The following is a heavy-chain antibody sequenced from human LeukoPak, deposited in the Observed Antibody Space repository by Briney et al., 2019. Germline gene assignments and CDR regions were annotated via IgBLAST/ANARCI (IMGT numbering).Heavy chain of an antibody. CDR3: ARSIRGDSSGRYDTLDV. CDR1: GFTFRDYG. CDR2: ILNDGSKK. D-gene: IGHD3-22*01. J-gene: IGHJ3*01. Sequence: GGSLRLSCVASGFTFRDYGMHWVRQAPGKGLEWVAVILNDGSKKYHADSVTGRSIISRDDSKNTLDLQMDSLRVEDTAVYYCARSIRGDSSGRYDTLDVWGQGTVATVSS. V-gene: IGHV3-33*01.